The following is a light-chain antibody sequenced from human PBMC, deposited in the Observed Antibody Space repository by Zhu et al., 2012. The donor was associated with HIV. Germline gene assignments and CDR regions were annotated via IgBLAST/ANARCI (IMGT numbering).Light chain of an antibody. CDR3: QQYGSSPHT. CDR1: QSISSSF. CDR2: GAS. Sequence: EIVLTQSPGTLSLSPEVRATLSCRASQSISSSFLAWYQQKPGQTPRLLIYGASSRATGIPDRFSGSGSGTDFTLTISRLEPEDFAVYYCQQYGSSPHTFGGGTKVEIK. V-gene: IGKV3-20*01. J-gene: IGKJ4*01.